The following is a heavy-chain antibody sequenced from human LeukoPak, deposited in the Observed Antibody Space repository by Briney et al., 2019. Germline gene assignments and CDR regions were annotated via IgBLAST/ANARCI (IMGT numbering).Heavy chain of an antibody. V-gene: IGHV3-30*18. D-gene: IGHD3-22*01. CDR1: GFTFSSYG. Sequence: GGSLRLSCAASGFTFSSYGMHWVRQAPGKGLEWVAVISYDGSNKYYADSVKGRFTISRDNSKNTLYLQMNSLRAEDTAVYYCAKASIVVIDYYMDVWGKRTTVTVSS. CDR3: AKASIVVIDYYMDV. CDR2: ISYDGSNK. J-gene: IGHJ6*03.